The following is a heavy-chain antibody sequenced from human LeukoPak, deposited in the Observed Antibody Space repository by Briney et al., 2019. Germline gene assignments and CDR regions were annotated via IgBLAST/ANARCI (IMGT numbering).Heavy chain of an antibody. CDR3: ARERLYYYGSGARAVDY. CDR2: INPNSGGT. CDR1: GYTFTGYY. Sequence: ASVKVSCKASGYTFTGYYMHWVRQAPGQGLEWMGWINPNSGGTNYAQKFQGRVTMTRDTSISTAYMELSRLRSDDTAVYYCARERLYYYGSGARAVDYWGQGTLVTVSS. J-gene: IGHJ4*02. V-gene: IGHV1-2*02. D-gene: IGHD3-10*01.